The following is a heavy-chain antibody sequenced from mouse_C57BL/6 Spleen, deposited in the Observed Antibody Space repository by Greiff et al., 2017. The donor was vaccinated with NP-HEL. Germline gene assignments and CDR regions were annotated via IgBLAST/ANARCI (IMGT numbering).Heavy chain of an antibody. CDR1: GFNIKDYY. Sequence: EVQLQQSGAELVRPGASVKLSCTASGFNIKDYYMHWVKQRPEQGLEWIGRIDPEDGDNEYAPKVQGKATMTADTSSNTAYLQLSILTSEDTAVYYCTTDGYDDEGYAMDYWGQGTSVTVSS. D-gene: IGHD2-2*01. J-gene: IGHJ4*01. CDR3: TTDGYDDEGYAMDY. V-gene: IGHV14-1*01. CDR2: IDPEDGDN.